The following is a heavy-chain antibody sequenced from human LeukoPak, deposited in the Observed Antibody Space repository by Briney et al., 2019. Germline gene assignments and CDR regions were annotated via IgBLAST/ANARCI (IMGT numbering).Heavy chain of an antibody. V-gene: IGHV3-23*01. CDR3: AKGRILWFGEQSDFDY. CDR2: ISDSGAYT. CDR1: GFTFTKYG. J-gene: IGHJ4*02. Sequence: PGGTLRLSCAASGFTFTKYGMSWVRQAPGKGLEWISTISDSGAYTYYADFVKGRFTVSRDNPKNMVFLEVNSLRAEDTATYFCAKGRILWFGEQSDFDYWGQGTLVTVSS. D-gene: IGHD3-10*01.